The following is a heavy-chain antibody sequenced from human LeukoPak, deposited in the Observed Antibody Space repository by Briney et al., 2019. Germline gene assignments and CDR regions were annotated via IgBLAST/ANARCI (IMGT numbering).Heavy chain of an antibody. CDR1: GFTFSSYG. J-gene: IGHJ4*02. Sequence: SGGSPRLSCAASGFTFSSYGMHWVRQAPGKGLERVAIIWYDGSNKYYADSVKGRFTISRDNSKNTLYLQMNSLGAEDTAVYCCAKHRGVSGSYIGYYCDYSGQGTLLTVSS. D-gene: IGHD1-26*01. CDR3: AKHRGVSGSYIGYYCDY. V-gene: IGHV3-33*06. CDR2: IWYDGSNK.